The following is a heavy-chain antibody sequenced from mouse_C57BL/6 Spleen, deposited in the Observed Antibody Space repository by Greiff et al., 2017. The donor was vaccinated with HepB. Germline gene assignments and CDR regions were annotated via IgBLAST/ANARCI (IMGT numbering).Heavy chain of an antibody. CDR3: TRDGEYGSSYVSMDY. CDR2: ISSGGDYI. V-gene: IGHV5-9-1*02. J-gene: IGHJ4*01. D-gene: IGHD1-1*01. CDR1: GFTFSSYA. Sequence: EVMLVESGEGLVKPGGSLKLSCAASGFTFSSYAMSWVRQTPEKRLEWVAYISSGGDYIYYADTVKGRFTISRDNARNTLYLQMSSLKSEDTAMYYCTRDGEYGSSYVSMDYWGQGTSVTVSS.